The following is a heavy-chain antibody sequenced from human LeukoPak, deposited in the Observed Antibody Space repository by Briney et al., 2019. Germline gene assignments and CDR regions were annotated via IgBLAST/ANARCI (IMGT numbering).Heavy chain of an antibody. J-gene: IGHJ4*02. D-gene: IGHD5-12*01. V-gene: IGHV3-15*01. CDR2: IKSKTDGGTT. CDR1: GFTFSNAW. Sequence: GGSLRLSCAASGFTFSNAWMSWVRQAPGKGLEWVGRIKSKTDGGTTDYAAPVKGRFTISRDDSKNTLYLQMNSLKTEDTAVYYSTTVPLLARLRGVDYWGQGTLVTVSS. CDR3: TTVPLLARLRGVDY.